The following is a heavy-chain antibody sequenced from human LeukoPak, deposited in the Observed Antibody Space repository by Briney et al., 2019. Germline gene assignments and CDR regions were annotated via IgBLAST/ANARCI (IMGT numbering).Heavy chain of an antibody. V-gene: IGHV1-18*01. CDR2: ISAYNGNT. D-gene: IGHD2-21*01. Sequence: ASVKVSCKASGYTFTSYGISWVRQAPGQGLEWMGWISAYNGNTNYAQKLRGRVTMTTDTSTSTAYKELRSLRSDDTAVYYCARDEDWAGKAFEYWGQGTLVTVSS. J-gene: IGHJ4*02. CDR3: ARDEDWAGKAFEY. CDR1: GYTFTSYG.